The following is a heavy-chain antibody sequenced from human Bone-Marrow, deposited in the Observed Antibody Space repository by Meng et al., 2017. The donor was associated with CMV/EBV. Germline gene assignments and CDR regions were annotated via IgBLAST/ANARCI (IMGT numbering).Heavy chain of an antibody. J-gene: IGHJ4*02. CDR1: GGSFSGYY. CDR2: INHSGGT. D-gene: IGHD3-3*01. Sequence: CAVYGGSFSGYYWSWIRQPPGKGLEWIGEINHSGGTNYNASLKSRVTISVDTSKTQFSLKVSSVTTADTAVYYCARALYDFWSGYFLWGQGTLVTVSS. V-gene: IGHV4-34*01. CDR3: ARALYDFWSGYFL.